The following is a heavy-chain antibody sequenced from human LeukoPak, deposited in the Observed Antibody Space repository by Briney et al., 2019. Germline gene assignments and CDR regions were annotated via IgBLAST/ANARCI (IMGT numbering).Heavy chain of an antibody. CDR3: AREGVVPAAISYYYYYMDV. V-gene: IGHV4-39*02. J-gene: IGHJ6*03. CDR2: IYYSGST. CDR1: GGSISSSSYY. D-gene: IGHD2-2*01. Sequence: SETLSLTCTVSGGSISSSSYYWGWIRQPPGKGLEWIGSIYYSGSTYYNPSFKSRVTISVDTSKNQFSLKLSSVTAADTAVYYCAREGVVPAAISYYYYYMDVWGKGTTVTVSS.